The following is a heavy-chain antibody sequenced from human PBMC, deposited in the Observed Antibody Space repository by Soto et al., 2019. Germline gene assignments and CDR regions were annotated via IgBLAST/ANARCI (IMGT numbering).Heavy chain of an antibody. D-gene: IGHD6-19*01. CDR3: AKALIMAVAERAFDY. V-gene: IGHV3-30*18. J-gene: IGHJ4*02. Sequence: QVQLVESGGGVVQPGRSLRLSCAASGFTFSSYGMHWVRQAPGKGLEWVAVISYDGSNKYYADSVKGRFTISRDNSKNTLYLQMNSLRAEDTAVYYCAKALIMAVAERAFDYWGQGTLVTVSS. CDR2: ISYDGSNK. CDR1: GFTFSSYG.